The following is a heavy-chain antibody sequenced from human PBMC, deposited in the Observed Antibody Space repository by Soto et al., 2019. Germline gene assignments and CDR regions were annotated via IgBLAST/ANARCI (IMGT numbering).Heavy chain of an antibody. CDR2: ISASGAST. D-gene: IGHD2-2*02. V-gene: IGHV3-23*01. J-gene: IGHJ4*02. CDR1: GFTFSTYA. Sequence: EVQLLESGGGLVQPGGSLRLSCAASGFTFSTYAMSWVRQAPGKGLEWVSAISASGASTYYADSVKGRFTISRDNSKNTLFLQMNSLRAEDTAVDYCARGLGYCSSTGCYIWFDYWGQGTLVTVSS. CDR3: ARGLGYCSSTGCYIWFDY.